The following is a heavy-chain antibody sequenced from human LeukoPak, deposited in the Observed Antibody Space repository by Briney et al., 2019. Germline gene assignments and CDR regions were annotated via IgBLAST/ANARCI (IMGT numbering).Heavy chain of an antibody. J-gene: IGHJ4*02. V-gene: IGHV4-30-4*08. Sequence: PSETLSLTCTVSGGSISSGSYYWSWLRQPPAKGLVWIGYIYYSGSTYYNPSLKSRVTISVDTSKNQFSLKLSSVTAADTAVYYCARTEDYYGSGSHFDYWGQGTLVTVSS. CDR1: GGSISSGSYY. D-gene: IGHD3-10*01. CDR3: ARTEDYYGSGSHFDY. CDR2: IYYSGST.